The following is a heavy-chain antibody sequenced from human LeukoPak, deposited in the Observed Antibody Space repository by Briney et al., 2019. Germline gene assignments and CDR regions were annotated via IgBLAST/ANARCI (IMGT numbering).Heavy chain of an antibody. J-gene: IGHJ3*02. CDR1: GGSISSYY. CDR3: ARDSNYDLLTASAFDI. CDR2: IYYSGST. Sequence: PSETLSLTCTVSGGSISSYYWSWIRQPPGKGLGWIGYIYYSGSTNYNPSLKSRVTISVDTSKNQFSLKLSSVTAADTAVYYCARDSNYDLLTASAFDIWGQGTMVTVSS. D-gene: IGHD3-9*01. V-gene: IGHV4-59*01.